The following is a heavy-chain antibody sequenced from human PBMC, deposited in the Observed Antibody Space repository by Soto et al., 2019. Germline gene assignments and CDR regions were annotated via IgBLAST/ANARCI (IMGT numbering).Heavy chain of an antibody. D-gene: IGHD2-15*01. CDR3: ARDNNDGYCSGGSCPNWFDP. J-gene: IGHJ5*02. V-gene: IGHV1-18*01. CDR1: GYTFTSYG. CDR2: ISAYNGNT. Sequence: ASVKVSCKASGYTFTSYGISWVRQAPGQGLEWMGWISAYNGNTNYAQKLQGRVTMTTDTSTSTAYMELRSLRSDDTAVYYCARDNNDGYCSGGSCPNWFDPWGRGTLVTVSS.